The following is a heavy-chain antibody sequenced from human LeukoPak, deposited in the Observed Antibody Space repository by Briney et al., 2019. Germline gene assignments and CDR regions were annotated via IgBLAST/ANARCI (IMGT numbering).Heavy chain of an antibody. Sequence: GGSLRLSCTASGYTFSSYAMSWVRQAPGQGLEWVSAISGSGGSTYYADSVKGRITISRDKSKNTPYLQMNSLRAEATAVYYCAKVGDFDWLAYGYYFDYWGEGTLVTVSS. CDR3: AKVGDFDWLAYGYYFDY. CDR1: GYTFSSYA. CDR2: ISGSGGST. D-gene: IGHD3-9*01. V-gene: IGHV3-23*01. J-gene: IGHJ4*02.